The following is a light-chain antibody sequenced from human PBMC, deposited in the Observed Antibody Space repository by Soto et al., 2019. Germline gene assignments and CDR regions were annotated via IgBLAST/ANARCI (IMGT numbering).Light chain of an antibody. CDR1: TGDVTSGHY. V-gene: IGLV7-46*01. CDR2: DTS. CDR3: LLSYNGALVV. Sequence: QAVVTQEPSLTVSPGGTITLTCGSSTGDVTSGHYPYWFQQKPGQAPRTMIYDTSNKHSWTPARFSGSLLGGKAALTLSGAQPEDEAEYYCLLSYNGALVVFGGGTKVTVL. J-gene: IGLJ2*01.